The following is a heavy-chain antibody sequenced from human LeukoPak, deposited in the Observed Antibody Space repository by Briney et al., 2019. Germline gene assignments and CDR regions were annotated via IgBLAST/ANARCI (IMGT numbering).Heavy chain of an antibody. V-gene: IGHV4-39*01. CDR2: IYYSGST. J-gene: IGHJ4*02. CDR1: GGSISRSIYH. Sequence: ASETLSLTCTVSGGSISRSIYHWGWIRRPPGKGLEWIGSIYYSGSTYYNPSLKSRVTISVDTSRNQFSLKLNSVTAADTAVYYCASLSGSYSRGYFDYWGQGTLVPVSS. CDR3: ASLSGSYSRGYFDY. D-gene: IGHD1-26*01.